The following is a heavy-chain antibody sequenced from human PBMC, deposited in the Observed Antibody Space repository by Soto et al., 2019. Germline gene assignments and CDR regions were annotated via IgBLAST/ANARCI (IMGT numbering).Heavy chain of an antibody. CDR3: ARGEEMATSGDY. Sequence: QVQLVESGGGVVQPGRSLRLSCAASGFTFSSYGMHWVRQAPGKGLEWVAVIWQDGSNKYYADSVKGRFTISRDNSKNTLYLQMNSLRAEDTAVYYCARGEEMATSGDYWGQGTLVTVSS. CDR2: IWQDGSNK. V-gene: IGHV3-33*01. CDR1: GFTFSSYG. J-gene: IGHJ4*02. D-gene: IGHD5-12*01.